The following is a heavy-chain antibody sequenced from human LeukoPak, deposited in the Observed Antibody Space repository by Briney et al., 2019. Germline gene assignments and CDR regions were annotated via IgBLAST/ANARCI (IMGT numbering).Heavy chain of an antibody. J-gene: IGHJ6*03. CDR1: GYTFTSYG. Sequence: EASVKVSCKASGYTFTSYGISWVRQAPGQGLEWVGWISAYNGNTNYAQKLQGRVTMTTDTSTSTAYMELRSLRSDDTAVYYCARLWCITIFGVVIMAAYYYYYYMDVWGKGTTVTVSS. V-gene: IGHV1-18*01. CDR2: ISAYNGNT. CDR3: ARLWCITIFGVVIMAAYYYYYYMDV. D-gene: IGHD3-3*01.